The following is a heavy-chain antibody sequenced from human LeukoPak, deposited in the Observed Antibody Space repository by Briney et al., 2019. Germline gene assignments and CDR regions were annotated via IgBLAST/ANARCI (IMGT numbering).Heavy chain of an antibody. CDR1: GFTFSSYA. Sequence: GGSLRLSCAASGFTFSSYAMHWVRQAPGKGLEWVAVISYDGSNKYYADSVKGRFTISRDNSKNTLYLQMNSLRAEDTAVYYCARLYYDFWSGYDPGTDAFDIWGQGTMVTVSS. V-gene: IGHV3-30-3*01. CDR3: ARLYYDFWSGYDPGTDAFDI. D-gene: IGHD3-3*01. CDR2: ISYDGSNK. J-gene: IGHJ3*02.